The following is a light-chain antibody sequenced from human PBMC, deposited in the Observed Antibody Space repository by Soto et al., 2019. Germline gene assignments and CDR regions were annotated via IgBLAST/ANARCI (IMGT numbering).Light chain of an antibody. CDR2: GAT. Sequence: DIRMTQSPSTLSASVGDRVTITCRASQNIDSWLAWYQQKPGKAPKIMIYGATSLESGVPSRFSASGSGTEFTLTISSLQPDDFAADYCQHYNSYGTFGQGTRVDI. CDR1: QNIDSW. V-gene: IGKV1-5*01. J-gene: IGKJ1*01. CDR3: QHYNSYGT.